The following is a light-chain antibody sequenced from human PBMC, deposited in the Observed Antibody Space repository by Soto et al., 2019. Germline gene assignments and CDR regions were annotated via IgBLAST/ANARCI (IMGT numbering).Light chain of an antibody. J-gene: IGKJ1*01. CDR1: QSLLHGDGTTR. V-gene: IGKV2D-29*02. CDR3: MQRIQLPRT. Sequence: DIVMNQSPLSLSVTPGQPGSISCKSSQSLLHGDGTTRLSWYMQKPGQSPQLLISHVSNRFSVVPERFSGNGSGTDFTLKISRVEAEDVGVYYGMQRIQLPRTLGQGIKVEIK. CDR2: HVS.